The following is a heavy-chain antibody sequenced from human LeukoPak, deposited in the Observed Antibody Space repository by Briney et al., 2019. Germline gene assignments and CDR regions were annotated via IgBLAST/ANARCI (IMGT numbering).Heavy chain of an antibody. Sequence: GGSLRLSCAASGFTFSSYGMHWVRQAPGKGLEWVAFIRYDGSNKYYADSVKGRFTISRDNSKNTLYLQMNSLRAEDTAVYYCAKDLRQVPAAGNAFDIWGQGTMVTVSS. CDR3: AKDLRQVPAAGNAFDI. D-gene: IGHD2-2*01. CDR1: GFTFSSYG. V-gene: IGHV3-30*02. J-gene: IGHJ3*02. CDR2: IRYDGSNK.